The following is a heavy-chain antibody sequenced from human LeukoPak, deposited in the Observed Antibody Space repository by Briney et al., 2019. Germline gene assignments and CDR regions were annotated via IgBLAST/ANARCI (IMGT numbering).Heavy chain of an antibody. Sequence: GESLKISCKGSGYSFTSYWIGWVRQMPGKGLEWMGIVYPDDSDTRYSPSFQGQVTISADKSISTAYLQWSSLKASDTAMYYCARGGISDYPTERDDAFDIWGQGTMVTVSS. V-gene: IGHV5-51*01. CDR2: VYPDDSDT. CDR3: ARGGISDYPTERDDAFDI. CDR1: GYSFTSYW. D-gene: IGHD3-10*01. J-gene: IGHJ3*02.